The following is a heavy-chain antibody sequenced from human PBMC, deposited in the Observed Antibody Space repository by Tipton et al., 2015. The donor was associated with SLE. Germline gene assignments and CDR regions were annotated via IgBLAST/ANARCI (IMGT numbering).Heavy chain of an antibody. J-gene: IGHJ4*02. D-gene: IGHD3-10*01. CDR3: ARVRRSYYSDYSFDY. V-gene: IGHV4-39*07. CDR2: FYYSGNT. Sequence: TLSLTCTVSGDSISSSSYYWGWIRQPPGKGLEWIGTFYYSGNTYFNPSLKSRVTISLDSSKNQFSLRLSSVTAADTAVYFCARVRRSYYSDYSFDYWGPGTLVTVSS. CDR1: GDSISSSSYY.